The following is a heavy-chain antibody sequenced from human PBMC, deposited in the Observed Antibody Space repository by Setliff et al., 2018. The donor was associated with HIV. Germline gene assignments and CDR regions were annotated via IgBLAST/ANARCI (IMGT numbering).Heavy chain of an antibody. CDR3: ARETMYDSRGYLSHYFDY. CDR1: GFTFSSYG. CDR2: IRYDGAYK. J-gene: IGHJ4*02. V-gene: IGHV3-30*02. Sequence: GGSLRLSCAASGFTFSSYGMHWVRQAPGKGLEWVAFIRYDGAYKYYADSLKGRFTISRDNSKNTLFLQMNSLRTEDTAVYYCARETMYDSRGYLSHYFDYWGQGTPVTVSS. D-gene: IGHD3-22*01.